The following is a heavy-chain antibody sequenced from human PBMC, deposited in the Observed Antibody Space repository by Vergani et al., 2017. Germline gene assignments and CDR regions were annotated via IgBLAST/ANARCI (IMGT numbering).Heavy chain of an antibody. CDR2: PTRSGGRT. J-gene: IGHJ4*02. CDR3: VRDAGSYENFFDS. V-gene: IGHV3-23*01. D-gene: IGHD1-26*01. CDR1: GFTFSTYA. Sequence: EVQLLESGGSLKQPGGSVRLSCAASGFTFSTYAMHWVRQAPGKGLEWVSAPTRSGGRTYYADSFKARFIISRDNSRDTLYLQMNSLRPEDTATYYCVRDAGSYENFFDSWGKGTLVTVSS.